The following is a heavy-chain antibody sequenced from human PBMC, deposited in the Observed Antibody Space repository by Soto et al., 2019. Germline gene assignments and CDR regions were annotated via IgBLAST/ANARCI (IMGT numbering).Heavy chain of an antibody. CDR1: GGTFSSYA. CDR3: ATVDTAMVYYYYGMAV. CDR2: IIPIFGTA. V-gene: IGHV1-69*12. J-gene: IGHJ6*02. D-gene: IGHD5-18*01. Sequence: QVQLVQSGAEVKKPGSSVKVSCKASGGTFSSYAISWVRQAPGQGLEWMGGIIPIFGTANYAQKFQGRVTTTADESTSTAYMELSSLRSEDTAVYYCATVDTAMVYYYYGMAVWGQGTTVTVSS.